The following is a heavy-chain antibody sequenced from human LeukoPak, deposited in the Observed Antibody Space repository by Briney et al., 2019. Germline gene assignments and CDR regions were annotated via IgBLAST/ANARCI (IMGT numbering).Heavy chain of an antibody. CDR3: ARGRRYSSGWYR. V-gene: IGHV1-8*01. D-gene: IGHD6-19*01. J-gene: IGHJ4*02. CDR2: MNPNSGNT. CDR1: GYTFTSYD. Sequence: ASVKVSCKASGYTFTSYDINWVRQATGQGLEWMGWMNPNSGNTGYAQKSQGRVTMTRNTSISTAYMELSSLRSEDTAVYYCARGRRYSSGWYRWGQGTLVTVSS.